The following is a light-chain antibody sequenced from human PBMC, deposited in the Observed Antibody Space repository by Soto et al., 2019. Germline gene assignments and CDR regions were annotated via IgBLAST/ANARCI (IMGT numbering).Light chain of an antibody. CDR3: LSFDSSLSVV. CDR1: SSNIGAGYD. V-gene: IGLV1-40*01. Sequence: QSVLTQPPSVSGAPGXRVTISCTGSSSNIGAGYDVHWYQQLPGRAPKLLIYGNTNRPSGVPDRFSGSKSGTSASLAITGLQAEDEADYYCLSFDSSLSVVFGGGTQLTVL. CDR2: GNT. J-gene: IGLJ2*01.